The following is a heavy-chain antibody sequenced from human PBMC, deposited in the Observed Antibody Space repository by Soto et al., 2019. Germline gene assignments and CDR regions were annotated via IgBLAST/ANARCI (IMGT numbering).Heavy chain of an antibody. V-gene: IGHV1-69*06. J-gene: IGHJ5*02. CDR3: ARGCYYDSSGYYP. D-gene: IGHD3-22*01. CDR1: GCTLSSYA. Sequence: GASVKVSCKASGCTLSSYAISWVRQATGQGLEWMGGIIPIFGTANYAQKFQGRVAITADKSTSTAYMELSSLRSEDTAVYSCARGCYYDSSGYYPWGQGTLVTVSS. CDR2: IIPIFGTA.